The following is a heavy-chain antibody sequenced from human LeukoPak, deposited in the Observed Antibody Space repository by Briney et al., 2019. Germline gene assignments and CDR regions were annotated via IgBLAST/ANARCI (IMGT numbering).Heavy chain of an antibody. CDR1: GYTFTSYY. Sequence: ASVKVSCKASGYTFTSYYMHWVRQAPGQGLEWMGRIIPILGIANYAQKFQGRVTITADKYTSTAYMELSSLRSEDTAVYYCAREIVVVVAAHFDYWGQGTLVTVSS. CDR2: IIPILGIA. D-gene: IGHD2-15*01. CDR3: AREIVVVVAAHFDY. J-gene: IGHJ4*02. V-gene: IGHV1-69*04.